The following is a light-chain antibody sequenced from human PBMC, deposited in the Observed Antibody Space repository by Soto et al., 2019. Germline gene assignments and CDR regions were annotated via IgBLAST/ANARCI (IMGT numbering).Light chain of an antibody. V-gene: IGKV3-20*01. CDR3: QQYGSSPPWT. CDR1: QSVSSSY. CDR2: GAS. Sequence: EIVLTQSPGTLSLSPGERATLSSRASQSVSSSYLAWYQQKPGQAPRLLIYGASSRATGIPDRFSGSGSGTDSTLTISRLEPEDFAVYYCQQYGSSPPWTFGQGTKVDIK. J-gene: IGKJ1*01.